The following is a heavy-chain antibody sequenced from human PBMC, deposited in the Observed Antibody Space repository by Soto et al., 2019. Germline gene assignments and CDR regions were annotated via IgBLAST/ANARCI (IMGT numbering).Heavy chain of an antibody. J-gene: IGHJ5*02. CDR1: GGTFSSYT. Sequence: ASVKVSCKASGGTFSSYTMSWVRQAPGQGLEWMGRIIPILGIANYAQKFQGRVTITADKSTSTAYTELSSLRSEDTAVYYCARLMVATKYNWFDPWGQGTLVTVSS. CDR2: IIPILGIA. V-gene: IGHV1-69*02. CDR3: ARLMVATKYNWFDP. D-gene: IGHD5-12*01.